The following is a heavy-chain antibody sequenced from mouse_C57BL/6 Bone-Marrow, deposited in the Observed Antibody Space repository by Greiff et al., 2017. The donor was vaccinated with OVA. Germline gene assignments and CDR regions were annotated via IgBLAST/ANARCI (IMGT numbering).Heavy chain of an antibody. V-gene: IGHV1-81*01. J-gene: IGHJ2*01. CDR2: IYPRSGNT. CDR1: GYTFTSYG. Sequence: VKLLESGAELARPGASVKLSCKASGYTFTSYGISWVKQRTGQGLEWIGEIYPRSGNTYYNEKFKGKATLTADKSSSTAYMELRSLTSEDSAVYFCARRKGSDFDYWGQGTTLTVSS. CDR3: ARRKGSDFDY.